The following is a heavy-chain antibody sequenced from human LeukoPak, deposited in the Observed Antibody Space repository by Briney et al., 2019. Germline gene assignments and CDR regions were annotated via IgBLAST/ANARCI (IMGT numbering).Heavy chain of an antibody. CDR3: SRVVGWSIVRAPTYFDD. Sequence: SETLSLTCTVSGGSISSSSYYWGWIRQPPGKGLEWIGSMYYSGSTYQNPSLKSRVTISVDTSKNQFSLKLTSVTAADTAVYYCSRVVGWSIVRAPTYFDDWGQGTRVTVSS. CDR2: MYYSGST. CDR1: GGSISSSSYY. D-gene: IGHD1-26*01. J-gene: IGHJ4*02. V-gene: IGHV4-39*07.